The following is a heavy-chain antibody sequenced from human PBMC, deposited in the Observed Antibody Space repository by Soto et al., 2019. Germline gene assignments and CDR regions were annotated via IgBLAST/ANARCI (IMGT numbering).Heavy chain of an antibody. CDR3: ARHILGAVTMNWFDP. CDR2: IYYSGST. Sequence: QLQLQESGPGLVKPSETLSLTCTVSGGSISSSLNYWGWIRQPPGKGLAWIGSIYYSGSTYDNPSLTSRVTMSVDTSKNQFSLKLSSVTAADTAVYYCARHILGAVTMNWFDPSGQGTLVTVSS. D-gene: IGHD4-17*01. V-gene: IGHV4-39*01. CDR1: GGSISSSLNY. J-gene: IGHJ5*02.